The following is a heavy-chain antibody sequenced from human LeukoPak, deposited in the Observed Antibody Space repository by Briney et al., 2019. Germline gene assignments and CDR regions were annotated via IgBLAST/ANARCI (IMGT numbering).Heavy chain of an antibody. J-gene: IGHJ4*02. V-gene: IGHV3-23*01. Sequence: GGCLRLSCAASGFTFSSYAMSWVRQAPGKGLEWLSAISGSGGSTYYADSVTGRFTISIDNSKNTLYLQMNSLRAEDTAVYYCVRDDDRPDNGLDYWGQGTLVTVSS. D-gene: IGHD3-22*01. CDR3: VRDDDRPDNGLDY. CDR2: ISGSGGST. CDR1: GFTFSSYA.